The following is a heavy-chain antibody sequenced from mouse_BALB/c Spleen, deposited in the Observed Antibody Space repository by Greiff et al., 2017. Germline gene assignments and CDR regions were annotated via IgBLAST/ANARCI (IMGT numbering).Heavy chain of an antibody. J-gene: IGHJ2*01. D-gene: IGHD1-1*01. V-gene: IGHV5-6-5*01. CDR3: ARGLRSYYFDY. CDR1: GFTFSSYA. CDR2: ISSGGST. Sequence: EVQRVESGGGLVKPGGSLKLSCAASGFTFSSYAMSWVRQTPEKRLEWVASISSGGSTYYPDSVKGRFTISRDNARNILYLQMSSLRSEDTAMYYCARGLRSYYFDYWGQGTTLTVSS.